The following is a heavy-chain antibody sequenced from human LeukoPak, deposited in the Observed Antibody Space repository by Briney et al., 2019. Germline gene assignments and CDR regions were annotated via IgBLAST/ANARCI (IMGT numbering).Heavy chain of an antibody. D-gene: IGHD3-22*01. V-gene: IGHV3-23*01. J-gene: IGHJ4*02. CDR1: GLTFSSYA. Sequence: GGSLRLSCAASGLTFSSYAMSWVRQAPGKGLEWVSSISGSGGSTYYADSVKGRFTISRDNSQNTLYLQMNSLRAEDTAVYYCAKDAVEVVVITPFDYWGQGTLVTVSS. CDR3: AKDAVEVVVITPFDY. CDR2: ISGSGGST.